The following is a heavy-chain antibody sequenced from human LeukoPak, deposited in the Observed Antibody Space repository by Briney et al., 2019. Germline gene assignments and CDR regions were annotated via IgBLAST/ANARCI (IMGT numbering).Heavy chain of an antibody. CDR3: ARGWAEMAKIGLDY. CDR1: GYTFTTYD. CDR2: MNPKSGNT. V-gene: IGHV1-8*01. D-gene: IGHD5-24*01. J-gene: IGHJ4*02. Sequence: ASVKVSCKASGYTFTTYDINWVRQAAGQGLEWMGWMNPKSGNTYYAQKFQGRVTMTSDTSITTAYMELSGLRSEDTAVYYCARGWAEMAKIGLDYWGQGTLVTVSS.